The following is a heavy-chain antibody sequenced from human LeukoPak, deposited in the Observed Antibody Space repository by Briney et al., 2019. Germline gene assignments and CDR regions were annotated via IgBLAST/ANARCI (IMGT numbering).Heavy chain of an antibody. CDR3: ARGVAYDSSGVGDY. V-gene: IGHV1-8*01. D-gene: IGHD3-22*01. CDR1: GYSFTSYD. CDR2: MHPNSGNT. Sequence: ASAKVSCKASGYSFTSYDINAGRQATGQGLGRRGGMHPNSGNTGYAQKCQGRVTITRNTSISTAYMELSSLRSEDTAVYYCARGVAYDSSGVGDYWGQGTLVTVSS. J-gene: IGHJ4*02.